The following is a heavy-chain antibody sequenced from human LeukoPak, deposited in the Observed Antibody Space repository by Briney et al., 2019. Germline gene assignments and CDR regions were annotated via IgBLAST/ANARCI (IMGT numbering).Heavy chain of an antibody. CDR2: ISWNSGSI. Sequence: GGSLRLSCEASGFTFDDYAMHWVRQAPGKGLEWVSGISWNSGSIGYADSVKGRFTISRDNSKNTVYLQMNSLRAEDTAVYYCARDLSFDYWGQGTLVTVSS. CDR3: ARDLSFDY. CDR1: GFTFDDYA. V-gene: IGHV3-9*01. D-gene: IGHD3-16*02. J-gene: IGHJ4*02.